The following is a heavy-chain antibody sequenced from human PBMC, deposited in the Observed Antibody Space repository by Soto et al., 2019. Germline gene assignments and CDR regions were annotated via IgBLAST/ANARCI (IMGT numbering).Heavy chain of an antibody. J-gene: IGHJ5*02. Sequence: PGGSLRLSCAASGFTVSSNYMSWVRQAPGKGLEWVSVIYSGGSTYYADSVKGRFTISRDNSKNTLYLQMNSLRAEDTAVYYCARLQWPNQDNWFDPWGQGTLVTVSS. CDR2: IYSGGST. CDR3: ARLQWPNQDNWFDP. D-gene: IGHD6-19*01. V-gene: IGHV3-66*04. CDR1: GFTVSSNY.